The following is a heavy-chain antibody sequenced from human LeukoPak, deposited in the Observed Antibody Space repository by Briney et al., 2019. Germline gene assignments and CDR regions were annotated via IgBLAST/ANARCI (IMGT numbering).Heavy chain of an antibody. V-gene: IGHV4-38-2*02. CDR1: GYSISSGYY. D-gene: IGHD6-13*01. J-gene: IGHJ4*02. Sequence: SSETLSLTCTVSGYSISSGYYWGWIRQPPGKGLDNPSLMSRVTISVDTSKNQFSLKLSSVTAADTAVYYCARWGSRYFDYWGQGTLVTVSS. CDR3: ARWGSRYFDY.